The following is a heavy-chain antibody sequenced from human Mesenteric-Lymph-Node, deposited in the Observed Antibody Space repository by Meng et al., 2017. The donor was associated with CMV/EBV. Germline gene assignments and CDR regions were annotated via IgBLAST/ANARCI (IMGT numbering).Heavy chain of an antibody. Sequence: FSGYGGSLSGVYWSWIRQPPGKGLEWIGQINHSGSTNYIPSLKSRVTISVDTSKKQFSLKLSSVTAADTALYYCARGIGGWFDPWGQGTLVTVSS. CDR1: GGSLSGVY. V-gene: IGHV4-34*01. D-gene: IGHD3-16*01. J-gene: IGHJ5*02. CDR3: ARGIGGWFDP. CDR2: INHSGST.